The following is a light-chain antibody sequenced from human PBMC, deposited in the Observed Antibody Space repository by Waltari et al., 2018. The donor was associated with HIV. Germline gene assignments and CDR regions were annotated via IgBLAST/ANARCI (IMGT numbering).Light chain of an antibody. CDR3: QQYDKSPNT. CDR2: GVS. V-gene: IGKV3-20*01. CDR1: QSLSSRY. J-gene: IGKJ2*01. Sequence: ELVLTQSPGPLSLSPRKRATLPCRASQSLSSRYLAWYQHNPGQAPRLLIYGVSSRATGIPDRFSGSGSGTDFTLIISRLEPEDSAVYYCQQYDKSPNTFGQGTKLEIK.